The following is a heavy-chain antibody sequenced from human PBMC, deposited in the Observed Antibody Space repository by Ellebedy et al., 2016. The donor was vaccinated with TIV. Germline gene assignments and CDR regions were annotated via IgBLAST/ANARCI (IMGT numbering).Heavy chain of an antibody. J-gene: IGHJ6*02. CDR1: GYTFTGYY. V-gene: IGHV1-46*01. D-gene: IGHD6-25*01. Sequence: AASVKVSCKASGYTFTGYYIHWVRQAPGQGLEWMGRIEPTSGSTNYAQKFQGRVFMTRDTSTSTVYMELSGLRSEDTAVYYCARLGGLGPDVWGQGTTVTVSS. CDR3: ARLGGLGPDV. CDR2: IEPTSGST.